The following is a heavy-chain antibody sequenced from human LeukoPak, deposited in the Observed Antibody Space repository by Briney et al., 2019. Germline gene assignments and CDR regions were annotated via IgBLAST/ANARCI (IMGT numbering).Heavy chain of an antibody. CDR1: GGTFRSYA. D-gene: IGHD2-2*01. CDR2: VIHIFDTT. CDR3: ARDSYCSDTTCLGHYYYGMDV. V-gene: IGHV1-69*01. J-gene: IGHJ6*02. Sequence: GSSVTVSFMSSGGTFRSYALSWLRQAPGQGLAWMGGVIHIFDTTDYAQKFQGRVTITADESTRTAYMELSSLRSEDTAVYYCARDSYCSDTTCLGHYYYGMDVWGQGTTVTVSS.